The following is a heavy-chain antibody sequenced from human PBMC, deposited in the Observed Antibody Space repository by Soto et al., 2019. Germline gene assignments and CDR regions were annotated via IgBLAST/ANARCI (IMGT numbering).Heavy chain of an antibody. V-gene: IGHV6-1*01. CDR1: GDSVSSTSTA. CDR3: ARDPTVTSYYYYGMDV. CDR2: TYYRSNWYF. J-gene: IGHJ6*02. Sequence: PSQTLSLTCAISGDSVSSTSTAWSWIRQSPSRGLEWLGRTYYRSNWYFDYAVSVKSRITINPDTSKNQFSLQLNSVTPEDTAVYYCARDPTVTSYYYYGMDVWGQGTTVTVSS. D-gene: IGHD4-17*01.